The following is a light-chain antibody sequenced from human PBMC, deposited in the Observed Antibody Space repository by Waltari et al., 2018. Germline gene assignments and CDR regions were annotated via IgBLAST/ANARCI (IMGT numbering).Light chain of an antibody. CDR3: QQYNRCPPIT. V-gene: IGKV3-15*01. J-gene: IGKJ5*01. CDR2: GAS. CDR1: QSIADN. Sequence: VMTQSPATVSVSPAERATLYCRASQSIADNLAGYQRRRGQAPRLLIYGASTRATGVPARFTGRESGTDFTLTISSLQSEDSAVYYWQQYNRCPPITFGLGTRLEI.